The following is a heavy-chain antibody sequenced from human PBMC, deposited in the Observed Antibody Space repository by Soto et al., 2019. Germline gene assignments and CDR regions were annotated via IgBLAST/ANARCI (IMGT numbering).Heavy chain of an antibody. Sequence: PSETLSLTCTVSGGSIISTFYYWGWLRQPPGRGLEWIANIHYSGKTHYSPSLKSRVAISVDTSKSQFSLTLDSVTAADTAVYYCARRPDFRDHGWFDPWGQGILVTV. CDR2: IHYSGKT. D-gene: IGHD4-17*01. CDR1: GGSIISTFYY. CDR3: ARRPDFRDHGWFDP. J-gene: IGHJ5*02. V-gene: IGHV4-39*01.